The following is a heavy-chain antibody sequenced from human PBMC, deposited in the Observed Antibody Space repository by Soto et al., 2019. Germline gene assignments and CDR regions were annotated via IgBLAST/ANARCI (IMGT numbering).Heavy chain of an antibody. D-gene: IGHD6-19*01. J-gene: IGHJ5*02. V-gene: IGHV2-5*01. CDR3: ANCGSSGWYGWFDP. CDR2: IYWNDDK. Sequence: QITLKESGPTLVKPTQTLTLTYIFSGFSLRTSGVGVGWIRQPPGKALEWLGFIYWNDDKRYSPSLKSRLTITKDTSKNQVVLTMANMDPVDTATYYCANCGSSGWYGWFDPWGQGTLVTVSS. CDR1: GFSLRTSGVG.